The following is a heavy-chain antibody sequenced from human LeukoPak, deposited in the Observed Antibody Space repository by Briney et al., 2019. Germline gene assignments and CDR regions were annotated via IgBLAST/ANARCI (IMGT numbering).Heavy chain of an antibody. J-gene: IGHJ6*03. CDR3: ARGSYGSYYYMDV. D-gene: IGHD3-16*01. CDR2: INSDGSST. V-gene: IGHV3-74*01. Sequence: GGSLRLSCAASGFTFSSYWMHWVRQAPGKGLVWVSRINSDGSSTSYADSVKGRFTISRDNAKNTLYLQMNSLRAEDTAVYYCARGSYGSYYYMDVWGKGTTVTISS. CDR1: GFTFSSYW.